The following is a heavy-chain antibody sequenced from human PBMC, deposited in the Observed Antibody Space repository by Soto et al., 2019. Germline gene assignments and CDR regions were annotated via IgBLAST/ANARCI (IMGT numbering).Heavy chain of an antibody. Sequence: SVKVSCKASGGTFSSYAISWVRQAPGQGLEWMGGVIPIFGTANYAQKFQGRVTITADKSTSTAYMELSSLRSEDTAVYYCARDGWGYSYGYRAAFDIWGQGTMVTVSS. CDR1: GGTFSSYA. CDR3: ARDGWGYSYGYRAAFDI. CDR2: VIPIFGTA. V-gene: IGHV1-69*06. D-gene: IGHD5-18*01. J-gene: IGHJ3*02.